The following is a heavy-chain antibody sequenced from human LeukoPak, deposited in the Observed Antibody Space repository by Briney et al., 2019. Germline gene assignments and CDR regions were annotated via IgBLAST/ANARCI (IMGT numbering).Heavy chain of an antibody. CDR3: ARLSYDSGTHYTCYEY. V-gene: IGHV3-66*04. CDR1: EFSVGSNY. D-gene: IGHD3-10*01. Sequence: PGGSLRLSCAASEFSVGSNYMTWVRQAPGKGLEWASLIYSGGSTYYADSVKGRFTISGDNSKNALYLQMNSLRADDTAVYYCARLSYDSGTHYTCYEYWDQGTLVTVSS. J-gene: IGHJ4*02. CDR2: IYSGGST.